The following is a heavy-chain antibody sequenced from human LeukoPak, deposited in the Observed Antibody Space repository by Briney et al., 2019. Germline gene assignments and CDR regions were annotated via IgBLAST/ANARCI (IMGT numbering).Heavy chain of an antibody. Sequence: GGSLRLSCAASGFTFSSYSMNWVRQAPGKGLEWVSSISSSSSYIYYADSVKGRFTISRDNAKNSLYLQMNSLRAEDTAVYYCARVSTGGWYSRRRSSHAFDIWGQGTMVTVSS. CDR3: ARVSTGGWYSRRRSSHAFDI. CDR2: ISSSSSYI. CDR1: GFTFSSYS. D-gene: IGHD6-19*01. V-gene: IGHV3-21*01. J-gene: IGHJ3*02.